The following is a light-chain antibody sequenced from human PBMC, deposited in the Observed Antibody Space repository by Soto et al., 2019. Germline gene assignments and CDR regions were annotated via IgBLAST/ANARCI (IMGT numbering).Light chain of an antibody. J-gene: IGLJ1*01. Sequence: QSALTQPASVSGSPGQSITISCAGTSSDVGGYNSVSWYQQHPGKAPKLMIYEVSHRPSGVSNRFSGSQSANTASLTISGLQAEDEADYYCSSFTNSTTYVLGNGTKLTVL. CDR3: SSFTNSTTYV. CDR1: SSDVGGYNS. V-gene: IGLV2-14*01. CDR2: EVS.